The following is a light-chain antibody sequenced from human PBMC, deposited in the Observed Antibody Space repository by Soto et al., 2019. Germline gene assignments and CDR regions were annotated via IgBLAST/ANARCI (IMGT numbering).Light chain of an antibody. J-gene: IGLJ2*01. V-gene: IGLV1-44*01. CDR2: SNN. CDR1: SSDVGGYDY. Sequence: QSALTQPRSVSGSPGQSVTISCTGTSSDVGGYDYVSWYQQLPGTAPKLLIYSNNQRPSGVPDRFSGSKSGTSASLAISGLQSEDEADYYCAAWDDSLNGLVFGGGTQLTVL. CDR3: AAWDDSLNGLV.